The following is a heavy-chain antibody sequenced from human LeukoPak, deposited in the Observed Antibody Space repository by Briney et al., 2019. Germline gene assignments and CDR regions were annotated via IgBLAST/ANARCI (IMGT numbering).Heavy chain of an antibody. V-gene: IGHV3-9*01. D-gene: IGHD3-10*01. Sequence: GGSLRLSCAASGSTFDDYAMHWVRQAPGKGLEWVSGISWNSGSIGYADSVKGRFTISRDNAKNSLYLQMNSLRAEDTALYYCAKDQHYGSGSSQFNAFDIWGQGTMVTVSS. CDR1: GSTFDDYA. J-gene: IGHJ3*02. CDR3: AKDQHYGSGSSQFNAFDI. CDR2: ISWNSGSI.